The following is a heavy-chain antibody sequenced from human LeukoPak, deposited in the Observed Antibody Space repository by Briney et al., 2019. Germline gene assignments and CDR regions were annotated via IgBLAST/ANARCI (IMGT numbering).Heavy chain of an antibody. CDR3: ARAPDSSGYSRDNDNYYYYMDV. CDR1: GGTFSSYA. CDR2: IIPIFGTA. J-gene: IGHJ6*03. D-gene: IGHD3-22*01. V-gene: IGHV1-69*05. Sequence: ASVKVSCKASGGTFSSYAISWVRQAPGQGLEWMGGIIPIFGTANYAQKFQGRVTITTDESTSTAYMELSSLRSEDTAVYYCARAPDSSGYSRDNDNYYYYMDVWGKGTTVTVSS.